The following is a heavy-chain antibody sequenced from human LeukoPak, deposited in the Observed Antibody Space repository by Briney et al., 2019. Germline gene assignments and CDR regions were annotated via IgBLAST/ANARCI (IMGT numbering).Heavy chain of an antibody. CDR3: ARDDFAGDSSGYIDY. V-gene: IGHV3-33*01. Sequence: GRSLRLSCAASGFIFSSYGMHWVRQAPGKGLEWVAVIWFDGSNQYHADAVKGRFTISRDNSENTLYLQMSSLRAEDTALYYCARDDFAGDSSGYIDYWGQGTLVTVSS. CDR1: GFIFSSYG. CDR2: IWFDGSNQ. D-gene: IGHD3-22*01. J-gene: IGHJ4*02.